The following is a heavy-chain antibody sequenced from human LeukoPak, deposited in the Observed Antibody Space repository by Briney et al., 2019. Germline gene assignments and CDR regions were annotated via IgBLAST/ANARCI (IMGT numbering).Heavy chain of an antibody. D-gene: IGHD6-13*01. CDR3: TTDAAKIAAAGTGPC. V-gene: IGHV3-15*01. CDR1: GFTFTYAW. Sequence: GGSLRLSCAASGFTFTYAWMSWVRQAPGKGLEWVGRIKTKTKTHGGTTDYAAPVKGRFTISRDDSKNTLYLQMNSLKTEDTAVYYCTTDAAKIAAAGTGPCWGPGTLVTVSS. J-gene: IGHJ4*02. CDR2: IKTKTKTHGGTT.